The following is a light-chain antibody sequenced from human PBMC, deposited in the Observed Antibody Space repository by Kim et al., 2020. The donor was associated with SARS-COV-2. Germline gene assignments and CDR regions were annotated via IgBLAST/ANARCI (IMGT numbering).Light chain of an antibody. CDR3: QQYDNLPLT. J-gene: IGKJ4*01. V-gene: IGKV3-20*01. CDR2: RVS. Sequence: LSPGERDTLSCRASQSVSSDYLAWYQQKPGQAPRLLIDRVSRRATGISDRFSGSGSGTDFTLTISRLEPEDFAVYYCQQYDNLPLTFGGGTKLEI. CDR1: QSVSSDY.